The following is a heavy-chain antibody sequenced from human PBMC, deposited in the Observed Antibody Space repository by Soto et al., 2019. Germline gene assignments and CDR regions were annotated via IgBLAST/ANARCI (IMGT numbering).Heavy chain of an antibody. V-gene: IGHV3-9*01. Sequence: EVQLVESGGALVQPGRSLRLSCAASGFTFHTYAMHWVRQAPGKGLEWVAGISWNSGNIDFGDSVKGRFTISRDNAKNSLELQMNSLRPEDTAVYYCAKDPYDSFTGYNNWFDPWGQGTLVTVSS. CDR3: AKDPYDSFTGYNNWFDP. CDR2: ISWNSGNI. CDR1: GFTFHTYA. J-gene: IGHJ5*02. D-gene: IGHD3-9*01.